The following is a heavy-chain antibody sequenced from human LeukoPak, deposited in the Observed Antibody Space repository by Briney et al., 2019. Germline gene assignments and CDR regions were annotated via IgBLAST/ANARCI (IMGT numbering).Heavy chain of an antibody. D-gene: IGHD2-15*01. CDR3: ARGSHTQIYCSAGSCYSGWYFDL. Sequence: SECLSPTRTLSARSISSYYGGWIRQPAGKGLEWIGRIYISGSTTSNPSLKSRAPLSVETPSNQFSLKLSSVTAADTAVYYCARGSHTQIYCSAGSCYSGWYFDLWGRGTLVTVSS. CDR2: IYISGST. V-gene: IGHV4-4*07. CDR1: ARSISSYY. J-gene: IGHJ2*01.